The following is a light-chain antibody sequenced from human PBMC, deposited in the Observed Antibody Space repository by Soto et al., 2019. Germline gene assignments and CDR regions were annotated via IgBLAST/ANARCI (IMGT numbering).Light chain of an antibody. CDR3: QQRRNWWT. CDR2: DAS. Sequence: EIVLTQSPATLSLSPGERATLSCRASQSVSSYLAWYQQKPGQAPRLLIYDASNRATGIPDRFSGSGSGTDFTLTISSLEPEDFAVYYCQQRRNWWTFGQGTKVEIK. CDR1: QSVSSY. J-gene: IGKJ1*01. V-gene: IGKV3-11*01.